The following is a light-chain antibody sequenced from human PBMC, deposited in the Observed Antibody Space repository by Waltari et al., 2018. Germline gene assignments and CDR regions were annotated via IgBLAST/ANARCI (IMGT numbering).Light chain of an antibody. Sequence: VLTQSPDTLSLSPGERATVSCRASQSLTKRYLAWYQQKPGQAPRLLIYGASSRAAGIPDRFSGSGSGTDFTLTISRLEPEDFADYYCQQYGSSVLYTFGQGTKLEIK. CDR1: QSLTKRY. J-gene: IGKJ2*01. CDR2: GAS. CDR3: QQYGSSVLYT. V-gene: IGKV3-20*01.